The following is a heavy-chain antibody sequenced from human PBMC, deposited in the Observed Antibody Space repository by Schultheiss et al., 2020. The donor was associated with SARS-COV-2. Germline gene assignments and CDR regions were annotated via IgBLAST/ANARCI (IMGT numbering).Heavy chain of an antibody. Sequence: GGSLRLSCAASGFTFSSYWMSWVRQAPGKGLEWVANIKQDGSEKYYVDSVKGRFTISRDNAKNTLYLQINSLRAEDTAVYYCTTSVDIVATMDFDYWGQGTLVTVSS. CDR1: GFTFSSYW. CDR2: IKQDGSEK. V-gene: IGHV3-7*01. D-gene: IGHD5-12*01. J-gene: IGHJ4*02. CDR3: TTSVDIVATMDFDY.